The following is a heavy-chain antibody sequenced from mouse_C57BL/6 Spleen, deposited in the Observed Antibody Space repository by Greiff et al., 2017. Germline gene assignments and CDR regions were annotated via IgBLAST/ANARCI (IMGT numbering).Heavy chain of an antibody. V-gene: IGHV1-50*01. CDR3: ARSGYFDY. Sequence: QVQLKQPGAELVKPGASVKLSCKASGYTFTSYWMQWVKQRPGQGLEWIGEIDPSDSYTNYNQKFKGKATLTVDTSSSTAYMQLSSLTSEDSAVYYCARSGYFDYWGQGTTLTVSS. CDR1: GYTFTSYW. J-gene: IGHJ2*01. CDR2: IDPSDSYT.